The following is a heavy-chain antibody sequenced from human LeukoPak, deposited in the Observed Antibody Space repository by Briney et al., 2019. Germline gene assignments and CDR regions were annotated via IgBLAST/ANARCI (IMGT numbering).Heavy chain of an antibody. CDR1: GGSISSYY. CDR2: TYYTGNS. CDR3: ARGRVEMATIRLESDY. Sequence: SETLSLTCTVSGGSISSYYWSWIRQPPGKGLEWIRCTYYTGNSNYNPSLKSRVTISVDTSKNQFSLKLSSVTAADTAVYYCARGRVEMATIRLESDYWGQGTLVTVSS. J-gene: IGHJ4*02. V-gene: IGHV4-59*12. D-gene: IGHD5-24*01.